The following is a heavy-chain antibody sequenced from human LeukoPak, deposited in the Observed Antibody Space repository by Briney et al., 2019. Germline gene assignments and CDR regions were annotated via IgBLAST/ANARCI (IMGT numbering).Heavy chain of an antibody. V-gene: IGHV4-38-2*01. CDR1: GYSISSGYY. CDR3: ASYSSSARTFDY. CDR2: IYHSGST. J-gene: IGHJ4*02. D-gene: IGHD6-6*01. Sequence: SETLSLTCAVSGYSISSGYYWGWIRQPPGKGLEWIGSIYHSGSTYYNPSLKSLVTISVDTSKNQFSLKQSSVTAADTAVYYCASYSSSARTFDYWGQGTLVTVSS.